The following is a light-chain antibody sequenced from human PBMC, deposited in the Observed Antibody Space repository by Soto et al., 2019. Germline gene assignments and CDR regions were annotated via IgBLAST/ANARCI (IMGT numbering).Light chain of an antibody. CDR2: AAS. CDR3: QQSYSTPPYT. Sequence: DIQMTQSPSSLSASVGDRVTITCRASQSISSYLNWYQQKPGKAPKLRIYAASSLQSGVPSRFSGSGSGTDFTLTISSLQPEDFATYYCQQSYSTPPYTFGHGTKLEIK. V-gene: IGKV1-39*01. CDR1: QSISSY. J-gene: IGKJ2*01.